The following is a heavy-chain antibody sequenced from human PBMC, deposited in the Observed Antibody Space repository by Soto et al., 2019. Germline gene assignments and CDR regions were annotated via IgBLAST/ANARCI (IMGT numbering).Heavy chain of an antibody. J-gene: IGHJ3*02. V-gene: IGHV1-69*02. CDR2: IIPILGIA. D-gene: IGHD4-17*01. CDR3: AHYGDYVWDAFDI. CDR1: GGTFSSYT. Sequence: SVKVSCKASGGTFSSYTISWVRQAPGQGLEWMGRIIPILGIANYAQKFQGRVTITADKSTSTAYKELSSLRSEDTAVYYCAHYGDYVWDAFDIWGQGTMVTVSS.